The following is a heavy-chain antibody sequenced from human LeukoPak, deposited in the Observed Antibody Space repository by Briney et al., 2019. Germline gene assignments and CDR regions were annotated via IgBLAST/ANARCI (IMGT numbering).Heavy chain of an antibody. CDR1: GGSISSSSYY. J-gene: IGHJ3*02. D-gene: IGHD6-19*01. CDR2: IYYSGST. CDR3: ARHSYRPTQSGWFAFDI. V-gene: IGHV4-39*01. Sequence: SETLSLTCTVSGGSISSSSYYWGWIRQPPGKGLEWIGSIYYSGSTNYNPSLKSRVTISVDTSKNQFSLKLSSVTAADTAVYYCARHSYRPTQSGWFAFDIWGQGTMVTVSS.